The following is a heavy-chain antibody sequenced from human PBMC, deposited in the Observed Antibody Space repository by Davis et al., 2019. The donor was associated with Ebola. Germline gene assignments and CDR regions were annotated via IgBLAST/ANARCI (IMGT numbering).Heavy chain of an antibody. D-gene: IGHD6-6*01. V-gene: IGHV4-34*01. Sequence: PSETLSLTCAVYGGSFSGYSWPWFRQPPGKGLEWIGEINHSGSTNYNPSLKSRVTISVDTSKNQFSLKLSSVTAADTAVYYCARAGRSSYYFDYWGQGTLVTVSS. CDR3: ARAGRSSYYFDY. J-gene: IGHJ4*02. CDR2: INHSGST. CDR1: GGSFSGYS.